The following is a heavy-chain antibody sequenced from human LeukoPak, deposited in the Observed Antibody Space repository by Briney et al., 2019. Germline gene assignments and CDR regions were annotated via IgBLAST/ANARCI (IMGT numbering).Heavy chain of an antibody. CDR1: GFTVSSNY. Sequence: GGSPRLSCAASGFTVSSNYMSWVRQAPGKGLEWVSVIYSGGSTYYADSVKGRFTISRDNSRNTLYLQMNSLRAEDTAVYYCARGDSSYAFDIWGQGTMVTVSS. J-gene: IGHJ3*02. CDR3: ARGDSSYAFDI. V-gene: IGHV3-53*01. CDR2: IYSGGST. D-gene: IGHD6-19*01.